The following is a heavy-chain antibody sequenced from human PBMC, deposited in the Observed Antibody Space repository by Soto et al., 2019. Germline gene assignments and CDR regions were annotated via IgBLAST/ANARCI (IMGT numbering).Heavy chain of an antibody. CDR3: ARDDEYSGNGMDV. Sequence: QVQLVESGGGVVQPGRSLRLSCAASEFTFSNYGMHWVRQAPGKGLERVAVILNDGSNRYHADSVKDRFTISRDNSKNTLYLQMNSLRAEDTAVYYCARDDEYSGNGMDVWGQGTTVTVS. J-gene: IGHJ6*02. D-gene: IGHD3-10*01. CDR2: ILNDGSNR. V-gene: IGHV3-33*01. CDR1: EFTFSNYG.